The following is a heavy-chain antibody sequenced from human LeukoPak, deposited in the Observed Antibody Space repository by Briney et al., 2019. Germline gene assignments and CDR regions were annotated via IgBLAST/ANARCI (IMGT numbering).Heavy chain of an antibody. CDR3: AKSRGSGLFDY. CDR1: GFTFSSYA. D-gene: IGHD3-10*01. Sequence: GGSLRLSCAASGFTFSSYAMSWVRQAPGKGLQWVSGISGSGGSTYYADSVKGRFTISRDNSKNTLYVQMNSLRAEDTAVYYCAKSRGSGLFDYWGQGTLVSVSS. CDR2: ISGSGGST. J-gene: IGHJ4*02. V-gene: IGHV3-23*01.